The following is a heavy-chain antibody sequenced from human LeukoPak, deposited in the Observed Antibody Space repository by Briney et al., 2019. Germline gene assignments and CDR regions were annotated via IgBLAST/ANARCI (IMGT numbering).Heavy chain of an antibody. Sequence: SGPTLVNPTQTLTLTCTLSGLSLNTAGVGVGWIRQPPGKALEWLALIYWDDDKRYNPSLKTRLTITKNTSKNQVVLTVTNMDPVDTATYYCAKAGYGSGSCLRYYYYGMDVWGQGTTVTVSS. V-gene: IGHV2-5*02. D-gene: IGHD3-10*01. CDR3: AKAGYGSGSCLRYYYYGMDV. CDR1: GLSLNTAGVG. CDR2: IYWDDDK. J-gene: IGHJ6*02.